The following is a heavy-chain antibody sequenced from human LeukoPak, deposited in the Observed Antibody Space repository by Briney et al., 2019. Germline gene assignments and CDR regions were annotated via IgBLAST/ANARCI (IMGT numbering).Heavy chain of an antibody. CDR2: INPNSGGT. Sequence: ASVKVSCKASGSTFTGYYMHWVRQAPGQGLEWMGWINPNSGGTNYAQKFQGTVTMTRDTSISTAYMELSRLRSDDTAVYYCARDRTERDFDYWGQGTLVTVSS. V-gene: IGHV1-2*02. CDR1: GSTFTGYY. CDR3: ARDRTERDFDY. J-gene: IGHJ4*02.